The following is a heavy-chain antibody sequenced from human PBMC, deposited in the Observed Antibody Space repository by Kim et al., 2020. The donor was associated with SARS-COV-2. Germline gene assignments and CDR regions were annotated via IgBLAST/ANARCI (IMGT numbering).Heavy chain of an antibody. Sequence: ASVKVSCKASGYTFTGYYMDWVRQAPGQGLEWMGRINPNNGGTNYAQNFQGRVTMTRDTSISTAYMELSRLRSDDTAVYYCARSKRSAGMDVWGQGTTVTVSS. D-gene: IGHD3-3*01. J-gene: IGHJ6*02. CDR1: GYTFTGYY. V-gene: IGHV1-2*06. CDR3: ARSKRSAGMDV. CDR2: INPNNGGT.